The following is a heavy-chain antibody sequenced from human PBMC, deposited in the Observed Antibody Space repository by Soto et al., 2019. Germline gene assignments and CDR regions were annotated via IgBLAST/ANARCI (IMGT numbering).Heavy chain of an antibody. V-gene: IGHV4-30-4*01. J-gene: IGHJ4*02. D-gene: IGHD2-15*01. Sequence: QVQLQESGPGLVKPSQTLSLTCTVSGGSISSADYYWSWIRQPPGKGLEWIGYIYYSGYTYYNPSLKSRVTISGDTTKNQFSVKLGSVTAADTAVYYCARVAGRDGFNFAVEYWGQGTLVTVSS. CDR2: IYYSGYT. CDR3: ARVAGRDGFNFAVEY. CDR1: GGSISSADYY.